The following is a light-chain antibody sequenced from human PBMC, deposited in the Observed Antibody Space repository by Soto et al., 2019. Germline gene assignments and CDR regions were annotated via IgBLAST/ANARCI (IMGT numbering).Light chain of an antibody. Sequence: QSVLTQPPSVSGAPGQRVTISCTGNSSNIGAGFDVHWYQQLPGTAPKLLIYDNSNRPSGVPDRFSGSKSGTSASLAITGLQAEDGTDYYCTSYVGSSNVNWVFGGGTKLTVL. V-gene: IGLV1-40*01. CDR1: SSNIGAGFD. J-gene: IGLJ3*02. CDR3: TSYVGSSNVNWV. CDR2: DNS.